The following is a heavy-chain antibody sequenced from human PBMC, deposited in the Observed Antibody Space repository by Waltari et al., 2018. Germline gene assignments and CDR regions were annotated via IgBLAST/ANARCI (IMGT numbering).Heavy chain of an antibody. Sequence: QVQLQQWGAGLLKPSETLSLTCAVYGGSFSGYYWSWIRQPPGKGLEWIGEINHSGSTNYNPSLKSRVTISVDTSKNQFSLKLSSVTAADTAVYYCARAPGALLWFGELSYWGQGTLVTVSS. CDR2: INHSGST. CDR3: ARAPGALLWFGELSY. J-gene: IGHJ4*02. D-gene: IGHD3-10*01. CDR1: GGSFSGYY. V-gene: IGHV4-34*02.